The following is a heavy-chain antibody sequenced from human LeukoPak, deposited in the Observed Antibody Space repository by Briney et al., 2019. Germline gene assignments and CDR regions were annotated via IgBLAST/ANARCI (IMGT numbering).Heavy chain of an antibody. CDR2: ISAYNGNT. J-gene: IGHJ4*02. V-gene: IGHV1-18*01. Sequence: ASVKVSCKASSYTFTSYGISWVRQAPGQGLEWMGWISAYNGNTNYAQKLQGRVTMTTDTSTSTAYMELRSLRSDDTAVYYCARGDTAFSPYYFDYWGQGTLVTVSS. CDR3: ARGDTAFSPYYFDY. CDR1: SYTFTSYG. D-gene: IGHD5-18*01.